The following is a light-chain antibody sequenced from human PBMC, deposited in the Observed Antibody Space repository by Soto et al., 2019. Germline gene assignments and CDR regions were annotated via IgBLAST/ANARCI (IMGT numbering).Light chain of an antibody. CDR1: QGISSY. Sequence: AIRMTQSPSSFSASTGDRVTITCRASQGISSYLVWYQQKPGKPPKLLIYAASTFQSGDPSRFRGSESGPGFTLTSSSLQSEDFAPYYCQQYYSYPRMFGQGTKVDIK. V-gene: IGKV1-8*01. CDR3: QQYYSYPRM. CDR2: AAS. J-gene: IGKJ1*01.